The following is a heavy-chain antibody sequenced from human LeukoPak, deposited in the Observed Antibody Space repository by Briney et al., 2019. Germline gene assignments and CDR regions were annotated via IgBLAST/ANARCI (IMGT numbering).Heavy chain of an antibody. J-gene: IGHJ4*02. D-gene: IGHD3-22*01. V-gene: IGHV3-23*01. CDR3: ARALHDSSGYYFDH. CDR2: IFPSGGEI. CDR1: GFTFSTFA. Sequence: PGGSLRLSCAASGFTFSTFAMIWVRQPPGKGLEWVSSIFPSGGEIHYADSVRGRFTISRDNSKSTLSLQMNSLRAEDTAVYYCARALHDSSGYYFDHWGQGTLVTVSS.